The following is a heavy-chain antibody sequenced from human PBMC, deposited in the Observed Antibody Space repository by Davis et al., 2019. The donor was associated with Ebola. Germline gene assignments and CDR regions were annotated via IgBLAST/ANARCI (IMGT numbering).Heavy chain of an antibody. V-gene: IGHV4-34*01. D-gene: IGHD2-2*02. J-gene: IGHJ5*02. CDR3: ARGPIYCTSTSCYTHGFDP. CDR1: GGSFRNYF. CDR2: IHHSGST. Sequence: MPSETLSLTCAVYGGSFRNYFWTWIRQPPGKGLEWIGEIHHSGSTNYNPSLESRVTISVDPSKNPFSLKLSSVTAADTALYYCARGPIYCTSTSCYTHGFDPWGQGTLVTVSS.